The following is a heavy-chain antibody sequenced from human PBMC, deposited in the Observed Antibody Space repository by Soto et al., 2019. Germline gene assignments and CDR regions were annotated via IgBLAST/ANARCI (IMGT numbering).Heavy chain of an antibody. CDR1: GFTVSSSQ. D-gene: IGHD2-21*02. CDR2: IYSGGST. Sequence: GGSLRLSCAASGFTVSSSQMSWVRQAPGKGLEWVSFIYSGGSTYYAESVKGRFTISRDNSKNTLYLQMNNLRAEDTAVYYCARPVDCGGDCSWGQGTLVTVSS. V-gene: IGHV3-53*01. CDR3: ARPVDCGGDCS. J-gene: IGHJ5*02.